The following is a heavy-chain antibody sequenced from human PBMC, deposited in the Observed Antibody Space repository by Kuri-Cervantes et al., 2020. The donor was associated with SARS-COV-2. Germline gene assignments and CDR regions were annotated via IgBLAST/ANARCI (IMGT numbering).Heavy chain of an antibody. V-gene: IGHV3-7*01. J-gene: IGHJ6*03. D-gene: IGHD4-23*01. CDR1: GFTFSSYW. CDR3: VREVTFHYYYYYTDV. CDR2: IKEDGGEK. Sequence: GGSLRLSCAASGFTFSSYWMSWVRQAPGKGLEWVANIKEDGGEKHYVDSVKGRFTISRDNAKNSLYLQMNSLRAEDTAVFYCVREVTFHYYYYYTDVWGKGTTVTVSS.